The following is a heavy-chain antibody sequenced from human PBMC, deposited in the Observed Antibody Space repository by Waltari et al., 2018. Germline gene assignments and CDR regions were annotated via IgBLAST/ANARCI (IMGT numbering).Heavy chain of an antibody. V-gene: IGHV3-9*01. D-gene: IGHD3-22*01. Sequence: EVQVVESGGGLVQLGKSLKLSCVFAGFTFENFPMQWVRQVPGKGLEWISAIAWNSARKDYADSVRGRFIISRDNSKKSLYLQMDNLRPDDTAIYYCAKDLSHSSSGGMDVWGQGTTVTVSS. CDR1: GFTFENFP. J-gene: IGHJ6*02. CDR2: IAWNSARK. CDR3: AKDLSHSSSGGMDV.